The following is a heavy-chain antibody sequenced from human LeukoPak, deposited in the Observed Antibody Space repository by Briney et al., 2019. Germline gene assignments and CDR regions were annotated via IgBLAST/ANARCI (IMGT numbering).Heavy chain of an antibody. CDR3: VVDLSGSADY. CDR1: GFTFSNFW. CDR2: IKRDGSSR. Sequence: PGGSLRLSCAASGFTFSNFWMAWVRQAPGKGLEWVANIKRDGSSRYYMDSVKGRFTISRDNAKNTLYLQMNSLRTEDSALYYCVVDLSGSADYWGQGTLVTVSS. J-gene: IGHJ4*02. V-gene: IGHV3-7*01. D-gene: IGHD3-10*01.